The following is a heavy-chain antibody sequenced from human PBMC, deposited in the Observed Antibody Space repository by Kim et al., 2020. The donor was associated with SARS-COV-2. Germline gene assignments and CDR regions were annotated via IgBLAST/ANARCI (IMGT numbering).Heavy chain of an antibody. Sequence: GGSLRLSCAASGFTFSSYAMSWVRQAPGKGLEWVSVISGSGGSTYYADSVKGRFTISRDNSKNTLYLQMNSLRAEDTAVYYCAKSSGLWFGESWGQGTLVTVSS. CDR3: AKSSGLWFGES. CDR2: ISGSGGST. D-gene: IGHD3-10*01. V-gene: IGHV3-23*01. J-gene: IGHJ5*02. CDR1: GFTFSSYA.